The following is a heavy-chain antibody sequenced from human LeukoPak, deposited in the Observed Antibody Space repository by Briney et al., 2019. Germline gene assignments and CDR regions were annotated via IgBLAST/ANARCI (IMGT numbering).Heavy chain of an antibody. CDR3: ARRTIYCSSTSCYNGFDY. CDR1: GGSISSSSYY. V-gene: IGHV4-39*01. Sequence: SETLSLTCTVSGGSISSSSYYWGWIRQPPGKGLEWIGSIYYSGSTYYNPSLKSRVTISVDTSKNQFSLKLSSVTAADTAVYYCARRTIYCSSTSCYNGFDYWGQGTLVTVSS. J-gene: IGHJ4*02. D-gene: IGHD2-2*02. CDR2: IYYSGST.